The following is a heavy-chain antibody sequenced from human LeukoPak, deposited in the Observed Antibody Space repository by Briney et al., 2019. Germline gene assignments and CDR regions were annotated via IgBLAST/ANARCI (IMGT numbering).Heavy chain of an antibody. D-gene: IGHD6-6*01. V-gene: IGHV3-73*01. CDR1: GFTFSGSA. CDR2: IRSKANSYAT. Sequence: QSGGSLRLSCAGSGFTFSGSAMHWVRQASGKGLEWVGRIRSKANSYATAYAASVKGRFTISRDDSKNTAYLQMNSLKTEDTAVYYCTRHVAYREQLVPYYYYYMDVWGKGTTVTVSS. J-gene: IGHJ6*03. CDR3: TRHVAYREQLVPYYYYYMDV.